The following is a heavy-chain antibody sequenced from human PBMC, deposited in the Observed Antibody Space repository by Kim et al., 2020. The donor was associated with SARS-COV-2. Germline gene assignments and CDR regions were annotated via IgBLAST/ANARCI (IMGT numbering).Heavy chain of an antibody. V-gene: IGHV3-23*01. J-gene: IGHJ4*02. CDR3: MKGGWGWIWDH. CDR2: IDGSDGGT. Sequence: GGSLRLSCTTSGFTFTGHAISWVRQAPGKGLEWVSSIDGSDGGTYYVDSVRGRFTISRDDSKNTLYLQMSALRGEDTAVYYCMKGGWGWIWDHWGQGTLVTVSS. CDR1: GFTFTGHA. D-gene: IGHD6-19*01.